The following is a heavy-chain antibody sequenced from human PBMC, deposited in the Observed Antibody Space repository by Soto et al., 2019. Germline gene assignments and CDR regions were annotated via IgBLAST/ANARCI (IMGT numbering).Heavy chain of an antibody. Sequence: EVQLLESGGGLVQPGGSLRLSCAASGFTFSSYAMSWVRQAPGKGLEWVSTTSRSGGSIYYADSVKGRFTISRDNSKNTFYLQMNSLRAEDMAVYYCAKDGGYGSGSYYSDDWGQGTLVTVSS. CDR3: AKDGGYGSGSYYSDD. D-gene: IGHD3-10*01. CDR2: TSRSGGSI. V-gene: IGHV3-23*01. J-gene: IGHJ4*02. CDR1: GFTFSSYA.